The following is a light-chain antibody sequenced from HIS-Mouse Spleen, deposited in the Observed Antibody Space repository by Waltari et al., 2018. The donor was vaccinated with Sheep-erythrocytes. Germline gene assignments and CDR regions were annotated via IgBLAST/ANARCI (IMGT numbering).Light chain of an antibody. CDR1: SSNIGRNT. V-gene: IGLV1-44*01. J-gene: IGLJ2*01. CDR2: SNN. CDR3: AAWDDSLNGVV. Sequence: SVLTQPPSASGTPGQRVTISCSGRSSNIGRNTVNWYQQLPGTAPKLLIYSNNQRPSGVPDRFSGSKSGTSASLAISGLQSEDEADYYCAAWDDSLNGVVFGGGTKLTVL.